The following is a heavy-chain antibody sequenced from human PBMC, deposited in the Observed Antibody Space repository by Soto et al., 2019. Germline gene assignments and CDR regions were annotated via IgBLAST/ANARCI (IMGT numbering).Heavy chain of an antibody. V-gene: IGHV4-59*01. CDR2: SYYSGST. CDR1: GGSISSYY. D-gene: IGHD5-12*01. CDR3: ARAAYSGYDLGY. J-gene: IGHJ4*02. Sequence: SETLSLTCTVSGGSISSYYWSWIRQPPGKGLEWIGDSYYSGSTNYNPSLKSRVTISVDTSKNQFSLKLSSVTAADTAVYYCARAAYSGYDLGYWGQGTLVTVSS.